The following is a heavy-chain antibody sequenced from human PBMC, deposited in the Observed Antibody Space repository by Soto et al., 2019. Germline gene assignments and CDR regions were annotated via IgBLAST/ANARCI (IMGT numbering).Heavy chain of an antibody. CDR3: AAGKTVIVPHY. D-gene: IGHD3-16*02. Sequence: ASAKVSCKASGYTFTSYGISLVRQAPGQGLEWMGWISAYNGNTNYAQKFQERVTMTTDMSTSTAYMELSSLRSEDTAVYYCAAGKTVIVPHYWGQGTLVTVSS. J-gene: IGHJ4*02. CDR2: ISAYNGNT. CDR1: GYTFTSYG. V-gene: IGHV1-18*01.